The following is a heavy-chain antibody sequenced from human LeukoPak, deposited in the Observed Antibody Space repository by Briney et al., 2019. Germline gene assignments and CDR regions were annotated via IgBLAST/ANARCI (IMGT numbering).Heavy chain of an antibody. CDR2: IDPSGGVT. J-gene: IGHJ4*02. V-gene: IGHV1-2*02. Sequence: PVASVKVSCKASGYSFISYGISWVRQAPGQGLEWMGWIDPSGGVTNYAQNFQGRVTMTRDTSVTTAYMELNRLKSDDTAVYYCAREGMTRITWPGVYSTNWNGFDSWGQGTLVTVSS. CDR1: GYSFISYG. CDR3: AREGMTRITWPGVYSTNWNGFDS. D-gene: IGHD6-13*01.